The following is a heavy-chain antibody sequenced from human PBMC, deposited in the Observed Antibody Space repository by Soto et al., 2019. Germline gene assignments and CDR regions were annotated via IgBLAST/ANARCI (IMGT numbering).Heavy chain of an antibody. J-gene: IGHJ4*02. CDR1: GFSLSTSGMR. D-gene: IGHD6-13*01. V-gene: IGHV2-70*04. CDR2: IDWDDDK. CDR3: ARIKGEIAAAGTGVYYFDH. Sequence: SGPTLVNPTQTFTLTCTFSGFSLSTSGMRVSWIRQPPGKALEWLARIDWDDDKFYSTSLKTRLTISKDTSKNQVVLTMTNMDPVDTATYYCARIKGEIAAAGTGVYYFDHWGQGTLVTVSS.